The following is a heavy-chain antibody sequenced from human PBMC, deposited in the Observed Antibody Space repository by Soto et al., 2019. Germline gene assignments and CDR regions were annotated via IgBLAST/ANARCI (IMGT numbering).Heavy chain of an antibody. V-gene: IGHV3-30-3*01. Sequence: GGSLRLSCRASGFTLRNYAMHWVRQAPGKGLEWVAVIYFDGSNQHYVDSVKGRFTISRDNSNNMLFLQMNSLRPDDTAVYYCAKVTNIFYGMDVWGQGTPVTVSS. CDR3: AKVTNIFYGMDV. J-gene: IGHJ6*02. CDR2: IYFDGSNQ. CDR1: GFTLRNYA. D-gene: IGHD3-9*01.